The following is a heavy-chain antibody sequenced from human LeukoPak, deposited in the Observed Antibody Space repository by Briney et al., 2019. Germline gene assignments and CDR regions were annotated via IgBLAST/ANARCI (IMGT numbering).Heavy chain of an antibody. CDR1: GGSISSSRYY. V-gene: IGHV4-39*01. J-gene: IGHJ4*02. CDR2: IYYSGST. Sequence: SETLSLTCTVSGGSISSSRYYWGWIRQPPGKGLEWIGSIYYSGSTYYNPSLKSRVTISVDTSKNQFSLKLSSVTAADTAVYYCARRPYYDFWSGYSDYFDYWGQGTLVTVSS. D-gene: IGHD3-3*01. CDR3: ARRPYYDFWSGYSDYFDY.